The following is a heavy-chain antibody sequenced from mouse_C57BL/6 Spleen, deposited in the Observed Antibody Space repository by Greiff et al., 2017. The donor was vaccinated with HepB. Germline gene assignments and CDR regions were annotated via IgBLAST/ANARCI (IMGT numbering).Heavy chain of an antibody. Sequence: DVKLVESGGCLVKPGGSLKLSCATSGFTFSAYGMHWVRQAPEKGLEWVAYISSGSSTIYYADTVKGRFTISRDNAKNNLFLQMTSLRSEDTAMYYCARYGHYATGRWGQVSSVSVSS. CDR1: GFTFSAYG. CDR3: ARYGHYATGR. J-gene: IGHJ4*01. V-gene: IGHV5-17*01. D-gene: IGHD1-1*02. CDR2: ISSGSSTI.